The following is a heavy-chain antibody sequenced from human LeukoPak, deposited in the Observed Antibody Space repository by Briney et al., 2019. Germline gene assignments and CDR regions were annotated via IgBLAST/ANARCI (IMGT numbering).Heavy chain of an antibody. CDR3: ARDNGEWRLNWFDH. CDR1: GFTFTSYG. V-gene: IGHV3-33*01. J-gene: IGHJ5*02. CDR2: MWDDGNNK. Sequence: GRSLRLSCAASGFTFTSYGMHWVRQAPGKGLDWVALMWDDGNNKYYADSVKGRFTISRDNSKNTLYLQMNSLRAEDTAVYYCARDNGEWRLNWFDHWGQGTLVTVSS. D-gene: IGHD2-8*01.